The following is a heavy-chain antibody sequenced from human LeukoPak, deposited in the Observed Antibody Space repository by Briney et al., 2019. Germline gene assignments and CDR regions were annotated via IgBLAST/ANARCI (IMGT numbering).Heavy chain of an antibody. CDR3: AREGGDDYGDYDGLRYFDY. CDR2: INPSGGST. D-gene: IGHD4-17*01. V-gene: IGHV1-46*01. CDR1: GYTFTSYY. J-gene: IGHJ4*02. Sequence: GASVKVSCKASGYTFTSYYMHWVRQAPGQGLEWMGIINPSGGSTSYAQKFQGRVTMTRDMSTSTVYMELSSLRSEDTAVYNCAREGGDDYGDYDGLRYFDYWGQGTLVTVSS.